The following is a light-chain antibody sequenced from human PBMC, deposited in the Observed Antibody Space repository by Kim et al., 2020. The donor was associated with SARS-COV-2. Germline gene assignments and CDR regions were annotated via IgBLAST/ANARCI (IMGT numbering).Light chain of an antibody. V-gene: IGKV1-27*01. J-gene: IGKJ1*01. CDR2: AAS. CDR1: QGISNE. Sequence: ASVGDRVTITCRASQGISNELAWYQRKPGKVPKLLIYAASALRSGVPFRFSGSGSGTDFTLTISSLQPEDVATYYCQKYNGAPWAFGQGTKVDIK. CDR3: QKYNGAPWA.